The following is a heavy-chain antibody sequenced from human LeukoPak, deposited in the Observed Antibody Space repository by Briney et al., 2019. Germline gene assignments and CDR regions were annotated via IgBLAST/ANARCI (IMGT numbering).Heavy chain of an antibody. CDR1: GYSFTSYW. CDR2: IDPSDSYT. D-gene: IGHD1-26*01. J-gene: IGHJ3*02. CDR3: ARESGEWELLRAFDI. V-gene: IGHV5-10-1*01. Sequence: MPGESLKISCKGSGYSFTSYWISWVRQMPGKGLEWMGRIDPSDSYTNYSPSFQGHVTISADKSISTAYLQWSSLKASDTAMYYRARESGEWELLRAFDIWGQGTMVTVSS.